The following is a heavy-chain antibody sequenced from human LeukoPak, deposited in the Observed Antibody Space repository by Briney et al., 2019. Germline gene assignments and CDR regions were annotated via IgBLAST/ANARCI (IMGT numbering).Heavy chain of an antibody. J-gene: IGHJ5*02. V-gene: IGHV4-59*01. CDR1: DDSITIYY. CDR2: IYYSGST. CDR3: ARAFRMYALHNWFDP. D-gene: IGHD2-8*01. Sequence: SETLSLTCTVSDDSITIYYWSWIRQPPGKGLEWIGYIYYSGSTNYNPSLRSRVTISVDTSKNQFALKLSSVTAADTAVYYCARAFRMYALHNWFDPWGQGTLVTVSS.